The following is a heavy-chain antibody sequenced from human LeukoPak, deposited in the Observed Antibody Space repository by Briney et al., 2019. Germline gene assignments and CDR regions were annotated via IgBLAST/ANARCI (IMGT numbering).Heavy chain of an antibody. CDR3: AKGVTTVTPYFDY. Sequence: PGGSLRLSCAASGFTFSDYYMSWIRQAPGKGLEWVSYISSSGSTIYYADSVKGRFTISRDNAKNSLYLQMNSLRAEDTAVYYCAKGVTTVTPYFDYWGQGTLVTVSS. CDR1: GFTFSDYY. D-gene: IGHD4-11*01. V-gene: IGHV3-11*01. J-gene: IGHJ4*02. CDR2: ISSSGSTI.